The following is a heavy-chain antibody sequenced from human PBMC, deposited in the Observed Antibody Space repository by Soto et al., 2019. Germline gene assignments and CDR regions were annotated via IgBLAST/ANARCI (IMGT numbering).Heavy chain of an antibody. V-gene: IGHV1-8*01. D-gene: IGHD6-13*01. CDR1: GYTFTSYD. CDR3: ARERSAAGTGWFDP. CDR2: MNPNSGNT. J-gene: IGHJ5*02. Sequence: QVQLVQSGAEVKKPGASVKVSCKASGYTFTSYDINWVRQATGQGLEWMAWMNPNSGNTGYAQKFQGRVTMTRNTPISTAYMELSRLRSEDTAVYYCARERSAAGTGWFDPWGQGTLVTVSS.